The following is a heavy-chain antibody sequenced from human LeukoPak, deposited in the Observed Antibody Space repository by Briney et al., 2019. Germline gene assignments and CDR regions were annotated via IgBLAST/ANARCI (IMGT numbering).Heavy chain of an antibody. CDR2: IYYSGST. V-gene: IGHV4-39*07. CDR3: ARDKYYYDSSGYYSFDY. J-gene: IGHJ4*02. D-gene: IGHD3-22*01. Sequence: SETLSLTCSVSGGSISSSSYYWGWIRQPPGKGLEWIGTIYYSGSTYYNPSLKSRVTISVDTSKNQFSLKLSSVTAADTAVYCCARDKYYYDSSGYYSFDYWGQGTLVTVSS. CDR1: GGSISSSSYY.